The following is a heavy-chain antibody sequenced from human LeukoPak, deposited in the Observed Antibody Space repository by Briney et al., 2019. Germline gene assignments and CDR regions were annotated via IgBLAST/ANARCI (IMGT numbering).Heavy chain of an antibody. CDR3: ARDLGILWFGELSLDY. CDR2: IKQDGSEK. Sequence: TGGSLRLSCAASGFTFSSYWTSWVRQAPGKGREWVANIKQDGSEKYSVDSVKGQFTISRDNDKNSLYLQMNSLRAKDTAVYYCARDLGILWFGELSLDYWGQGTLVTVSS. D-gene: IGHD3-10*01. CDR1: GFTFSSYW. V-gene: IGHV3-7*01. J-gene: IGHJ4*02.